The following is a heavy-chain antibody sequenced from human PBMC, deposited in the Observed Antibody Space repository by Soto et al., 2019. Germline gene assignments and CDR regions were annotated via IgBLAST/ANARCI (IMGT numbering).Heavy chain of an antibody. CDR2: ISAYDGKT. J-gene: IGHJ3*02. V-gene: IGHV1-18*01. CDR1: GYTFNTYG. Sequence: ASVKVSCKTSGYTFNTYGINWVRQAPGQGLELMGWISAYDGKTTYAEKFQGRVTLTTDTSTSTAYMELSSLRSEDTAVYYCARAGYSSSWYDAFDIWGQGTMVTVSS. CDR3: ARAGYSSSWYDAFDI. D-gene: IGHD6-13*01.